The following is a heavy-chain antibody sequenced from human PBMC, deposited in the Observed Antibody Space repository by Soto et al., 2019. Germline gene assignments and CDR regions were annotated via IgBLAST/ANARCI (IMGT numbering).Heavy chain of an antibody. D-gene: IGHD4-17*01. Sequence: ASVKVSCKASGYTFTSYYMHWVRQAPGQGLEWMGIINPSGGSTSYAQKFQGRVTMTRDTSTSTVYMELSSLRSEDTAVYYCARVPTTVTPRGAFDIWGQGTMVTVSS. J-gene: IGHJ3*02. V-gene: IGHV1-46*03. CDR3: ARVPTTVTPRGAFDI. CDR2: INPSGGST. CDR1: GYTFTSYY.